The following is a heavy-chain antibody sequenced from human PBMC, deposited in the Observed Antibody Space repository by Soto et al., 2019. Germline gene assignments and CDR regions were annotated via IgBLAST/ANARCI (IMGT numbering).Heavy chain of an antibody. Sequence: ASVKVSCKASGYTFTSYGISWVRQAPGQGLEWMGWISAYNGNTNYAQKLQGRVTMTTDISTSTAYMELRSLRSDDTAVYYCARDGTGGSYGVEWFDPWGQGTLVTVSS. CDR1: GYTFTSYG. CDR3: ARDGTGGSYGVEWFDP. J-gene: IGHJ5*02. V-gene: IGHV1-18*04. CDR2: ISAYNGNT. D-gene: IGHD1-26*01.